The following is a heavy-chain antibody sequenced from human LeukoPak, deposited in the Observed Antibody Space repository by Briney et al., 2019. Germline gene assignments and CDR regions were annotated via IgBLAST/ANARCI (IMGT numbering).Heavy chain of an antibody. D-gene: IGHD6-19*01. CDR3: ARRKNSGWSTDAFDI. CDR1: GGSISSYY. J-gene: IGHJ3*02. Sequence: SETLSLTCTVSGGSISSYYWSWIRQPPGKGLEWIGNIYYSGSTNYNPSLKSRVTISVDTSKNQFSLKLRAVTAADTAMYYCARRKNSGWSTDAFDIWGQGTMVTVSS. V-gene: IGHV4-59*08. CDR2: IYYSGST.